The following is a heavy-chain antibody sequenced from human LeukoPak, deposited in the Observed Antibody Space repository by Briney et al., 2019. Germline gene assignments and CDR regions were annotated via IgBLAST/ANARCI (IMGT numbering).Heavy chain of an antibody. V-gene: IGHV3-33*01. D-gene: IGHD4-17*01. CDR1: GFTFSSYG. CDR3: AREWSTTDAFDI. Sequence: GRSLRLSCAASGFTFSSYGMHWVRQAPGKGLEWVAVIWYDGSNKYYADSVKGRFTISRDNSKNTLYLQMNSLRAEDTAVYYCAREWSTTDAFDIWGQGTMVTVSS. CDR2: IWYDGSNK. J-gene: IGHJ3*02.